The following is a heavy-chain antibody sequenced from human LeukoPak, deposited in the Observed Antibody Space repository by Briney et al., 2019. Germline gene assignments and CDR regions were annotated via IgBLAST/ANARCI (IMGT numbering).Heavy chain of an antibody. J-gene: IGHJ4*02. V-gene: IGHV3-21*01. CDR1: GFTVSNNY. CDR3: ARGATMIVPDY. CDR2: ISSSSSYI. Sequence: GGSLRLSCAASGFTVSNNYMRWVRQAPGKGLEWVSSISSSSSYIYYADSVKGRFTISRDNAKNSLYLQMNSLRAEDTAVYYCARGATMIVPDYWGQGTLVTVSS. D-gene: IGHD3-22*01.